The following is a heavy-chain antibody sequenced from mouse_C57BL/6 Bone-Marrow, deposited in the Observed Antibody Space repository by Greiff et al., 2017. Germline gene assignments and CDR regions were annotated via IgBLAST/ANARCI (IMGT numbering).Heavy chain of an antibody. CDR1: GFTFSDYG. CDR2: ISSGSSTI. J-gene: IGHJ3*01. V-gene: IGHV5-17*01. CDR3: ARWYYCGSSPFAD. D-gene: IGHD1-1*01. Sequence: DVMLVESGGGLVKPGGSLKLSCAASGFTFSDYGMHWVRQAPEKGLEWVAYISSGSSTIDYADTVKGRFTISRDNAKNTLFLQMTSLRSEDTAMYYCARWYYCGSSPFADWGQGTLVTVSA.